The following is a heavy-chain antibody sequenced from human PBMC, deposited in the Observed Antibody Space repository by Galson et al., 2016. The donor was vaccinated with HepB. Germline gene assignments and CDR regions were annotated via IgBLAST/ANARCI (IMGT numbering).Heavy chain of an antibody. CDR2: ISSSGGIT. J-gene: IGHJ4*02. Sequence: SLRLSCAASGFSFSSHAMTWVRQAPGRGLEYVAYISSSGGITYYADSVKGRFTISRDNDNNSLYLQMSSLSDNDTAMYFCARGSPRLAYWGQGTLVTVSS. D-gene: IGHD6-19*01. V-gene: IGHV3-48*02. CDR1: GFSFSSHA. CDR3: ARGSPRLAY.